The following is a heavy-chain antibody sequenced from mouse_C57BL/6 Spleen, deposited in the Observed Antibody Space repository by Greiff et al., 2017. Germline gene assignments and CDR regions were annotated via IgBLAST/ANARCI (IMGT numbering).Heavy chain of an antibody. CDR2: ISSGSSTI. V-gene: IGHV5-17*01. CDR1: GFTFSDYG. J-gene: IGHJ4*01. D-gene: IGHD2-1*01. CDR3: ASNYVGAMDY. Sequence: EVKLVESGGGLVKPGGSLKLSCAASGFTFSDYGMHWVRQAPEKGLEWVAYISSGSSTIYYADTVKGRFTISRDNAKNTLFLQMTSLRSEDTAMYYCASNYVGAMDYWGQGASVTVSS.